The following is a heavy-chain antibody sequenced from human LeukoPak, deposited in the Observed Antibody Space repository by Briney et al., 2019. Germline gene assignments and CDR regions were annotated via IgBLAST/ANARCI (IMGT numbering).Heavy chain of an antibody. CDR3: ARDRITMVRGVMVSWFDP. CDR2: IYSGGST. CDR1: GFTVSSNY. V-gene: IGHV3-53*01. D-gene: IGHD3-10*01. J-gene: IGHJ5*02. Sequence: GGSLRLSRAASGFTVSSNYMSRVRQAPGPGLGAGSVIYSGGSTYYADSVKRRFTISRDNSKNTLYLQMNSLRAEDTAVYYCARDRITMVRGVMVSWFDPWGQGTLVTVSS.